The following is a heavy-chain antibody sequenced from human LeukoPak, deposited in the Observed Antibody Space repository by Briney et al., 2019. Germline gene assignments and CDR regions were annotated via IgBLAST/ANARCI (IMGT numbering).Heavy chain of an antibody. CDR2: ISSSSSYI. D-gene: IGHD6-13*01. J-gene: IGHJ6*03. V-gene: IGHV3-21*01. Sequence: PGGSLRLSCAASGFTFSSYSMNWVRQAPGKGLEWVSSISSSSSYIYYADSVKGRFTISRDNAKNSLYLQMNSLRAEDTAVYYCARDTGVSSSSDMDVWGKGTTVTVSS. CDR1: GFTFSSYS. CDR3: ARDTGVSSSSDMDV.